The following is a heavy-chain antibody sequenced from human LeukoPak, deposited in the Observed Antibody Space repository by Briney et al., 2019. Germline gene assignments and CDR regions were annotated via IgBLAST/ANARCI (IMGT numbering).Heavy chain of an antibody. D-gene: IGHD3-22*01. Sequence: KTSETLSLTCTVSGGSISSSYWSWIRQPPGKGLEWIGYIYYSGSANYNPSLKSRVTISVDTSKNQFSLKLSSVTAADTAVYYCATIPDYYDSSGYDYWGQGTLVTVSS. J-gene: IGHJ4*02. CDR2: IYYSGSA. V-gene: IGHV4-59*01. CDR1: GGSISSSY. CDR3: ATIPDYYDSSGYDY.